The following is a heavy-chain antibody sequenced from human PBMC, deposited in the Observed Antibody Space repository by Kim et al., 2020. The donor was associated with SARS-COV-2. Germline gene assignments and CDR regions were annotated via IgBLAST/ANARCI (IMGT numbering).Heavy chain of an antibody. CDR3: ARGGSSSWPRDYYYGMDV. J-gene: IGHJ6*02. Sequence: KGRFTISRDNSKNALYLQMNSLRAEETAVYYCARGGSSSWPRDYYYGMDVWGQGTTVTVSS. D-gene: IGHD6-13*01. V-gene: IGHV3-30*07.